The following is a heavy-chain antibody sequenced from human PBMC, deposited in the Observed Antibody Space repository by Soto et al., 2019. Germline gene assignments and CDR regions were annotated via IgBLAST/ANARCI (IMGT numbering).Heavy chain of an antibody. Sequence: QVQLVHSGAEVKRPGSSVKVSCKASGGTFSSYAFSWVRQAPGQGLEWMGGIIPVFNSPSLAQNLHGRVTVTADESTSTAYMELSAPRLEDTAVSYCAIIGYNNDLDVWGQVTTVIVSS. CDR3: AIIGYNNDLDV. CDR1: GGTFSSYA. CDR2: IIPVFNSP. V-gene: IGHV1-69*01. J-gene: IGHJ6*02. D-gene: IGHD1-20*01.